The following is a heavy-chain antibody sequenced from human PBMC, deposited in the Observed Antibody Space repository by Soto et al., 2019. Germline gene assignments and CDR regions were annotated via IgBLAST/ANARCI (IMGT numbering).Heavy chain of an antibody. CDR2: IYYSGST. D-gene: IGHD6-19*01. CDR3: ARGRYSSGWVGF. Sequence: QVQLQESGPGLVKPSQTLSLTCTVSGGSISSGDYYWSWIRQPPGKGLEWIGYIYYSGSTYYNPSLKSRVNLSVVXSKTQFSLKLSSVTAADTAVYYCARGRYSSGWVGFWGQGTLVTVSS. V-gene: IGHV4-30-4*01. J-gene: IGHJ4*02. CDR1: GGSISSGDYY.